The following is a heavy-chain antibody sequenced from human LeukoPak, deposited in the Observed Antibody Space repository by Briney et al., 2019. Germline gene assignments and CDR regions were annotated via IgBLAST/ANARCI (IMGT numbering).Heavy chain of an antibody. Sequence: GGSLRLSCAASGFTFSSYGMHWVRQAPGKGLEWVAVISYDGSNKYYADSVKGRFTISRDNSKNTLYLQMNSLRAEDTAVYYCARAAPRKGSQGAFDIWGQGTMVTVSS. CDR3: ARAAPRKGSQGAFDI. CDR2: ISYDGSNK. V-gene: IGHV3-30*03. J-gene: IGHJ3*02. CDR1: GFTFSSYG. D-gene: IGHD3-10*01.